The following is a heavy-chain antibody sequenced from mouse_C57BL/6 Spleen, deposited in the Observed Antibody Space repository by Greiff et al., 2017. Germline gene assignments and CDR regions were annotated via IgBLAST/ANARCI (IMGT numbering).Heavy chain of an antibody. CDR1: GYTFTSYW. D-gene: IGHD1-1*01. J-gene: IGHJ3*01. CDR2: IYPSASET. CDR3: ASYGAGGFAY. V-gene: IGHV1-61*01. Sequence: QVQLQQPGAELVRPGSSVKLSCKASGYTFTSYWMDWVKQRPGQGLEWIGNIYPSASETHSNQKFKDKATLTVDKSSSTAYMQLSSLTSEDSAVYYCASYGAGGFAYWGQGTLVTVSA.